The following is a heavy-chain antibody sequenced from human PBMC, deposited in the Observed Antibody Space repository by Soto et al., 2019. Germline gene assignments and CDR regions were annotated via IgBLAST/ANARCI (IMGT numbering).Heavy chain of an antibody. CDR2: ISGGGDST. Sequence: EVQLLASGGGLVQPGGSLRLSCAASEFTFSSYAMSWVRQAPGKGLEWVSAISGGGDSTYYADSVKGRFTISSDNSKSTLYLQMNSLRAEDTAIYYCAKDTGPEYYYGSVNSWGQGTLVTVSS. CDR1: EFTFSSYA. V-gene: IGHV3-23*01. D-gene: IGHD3-10*01. CDR3: AKDTGPEYYYGSVNS. J-gene: IGHJ4*02.